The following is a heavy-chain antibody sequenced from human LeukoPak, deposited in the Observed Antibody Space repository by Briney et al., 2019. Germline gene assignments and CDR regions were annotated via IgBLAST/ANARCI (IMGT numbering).Heavy chain of an antibody. CDR2: IKQDGSEK. CDR1: GFTFGDTW. Sequence: GGSLRLSCAASGFTFGDTWMNWVRQVPGQGLEWVANIKQDGSEKFYVASVKGRFTISRDNGKSSLYLQMNSLRAEDTAVYYCAKEGRSLQTYWGQGTLVTVSS. CDR3: AKEGRSLQTY. D-gene: IGHD5-24*01. J-gene: IGHJ4*02. V-gene: IGHV3-7*03.